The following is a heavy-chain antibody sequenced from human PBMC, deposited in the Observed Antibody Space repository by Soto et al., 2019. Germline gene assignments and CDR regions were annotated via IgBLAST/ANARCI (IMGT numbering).Heavy chain of an antibody. CDR2: IIPILGIA. CDR1: GGTFSSYT. Sequence: QVQLAQSGAEVKKPGSSVKVSCKASGGTFSSYTISWVRQAPGQGLEWMGRIIPILGIANYAQKFQGRVTITADKSTSTAYMELSSLRSEDTAVYYCARGLGYCSSTSCPDAAFDIWGQGTMVTVSS. CDR3: ARGLGYCSSTSCPDAAFDI. J-gene: IGHJ3*02. V-gene: IGHV1-69*02. D-gene: IGHD2-2*01.